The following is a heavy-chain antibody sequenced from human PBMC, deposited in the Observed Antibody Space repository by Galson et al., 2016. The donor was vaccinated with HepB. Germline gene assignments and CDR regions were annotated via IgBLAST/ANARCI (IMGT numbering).Heavy chain of an antibody. D-gene: IGHD3-3*01. J-gene: IGHJ1*01. CDR3: ATDRRSIFGAVTEYFQH. CDR2: ISSSSNYI. Sequence: SLRLSCAASGINFSSYSMNWVRQAPGKGLEWVSSISSSSNYIYYADSVKGRFTISRDNAKNSLYLQMNSLRDEDTAVYYCATDRRSIFGAVTEYFQHWGQGTLVTVSS. V-gene: IGHV3-21*01. CDR1: GINFSSYS.